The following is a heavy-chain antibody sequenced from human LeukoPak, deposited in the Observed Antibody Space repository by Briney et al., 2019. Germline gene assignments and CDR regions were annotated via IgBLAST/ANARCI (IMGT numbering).Heavy chain of an antibody. CDR1: GGSISSGDYY. CDR3: AGSPLGYCSGGSCYGWFDP. V-gene: IGHV4-30-4*01. D-gene: IGHD2-15*01. J-gene: IGHJ5*02. Sequence: SETLSLTCTVSGGSISSGDYYWSWIRQPPGKGLEWIGYIYYSGSTYYNPSLKSRVTISVDTSKNQFSLKLSSVTAADTAVYYCAGSPLGYCSGGSCYGWFDPWGQGTLVTVSS. CDR2: IYYSGST.